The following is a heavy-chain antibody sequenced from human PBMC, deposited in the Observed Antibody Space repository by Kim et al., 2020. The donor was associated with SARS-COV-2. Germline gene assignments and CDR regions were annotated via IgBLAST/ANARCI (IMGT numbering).Heavy chain of an antibody. V-gene: IGHV5-51*01. CDR2: IYPGDSDT. J-gene: IGHJ6*02. Sequence: GESLKISCKGSGYSFTSYWIGWVRQMPGKGLEWMGIIYPGDSDTRYSPSFQGQVTISADKSISTAYLQWSSLKASDTAMYYCARTPSYSSGGSCYYYGMDVWGQGTTVTVSS. CDR1: GYSFTSYW. D-gene: IGHD2-15*01. CDR3: ARTPSYSSGGSCYYYGMDV.